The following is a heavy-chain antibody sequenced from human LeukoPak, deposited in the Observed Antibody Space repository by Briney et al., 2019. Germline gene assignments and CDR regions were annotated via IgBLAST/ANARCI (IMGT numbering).Heavy chain of an antibody. CDR2: INSNGNII. D-gene: IGHD2-21*02. J-gene: IGHJ4*02. V-gene: IGHV3-48*03. CDR3: ARGGDWTFDY. CDR1: GFSLGNFE. Sequence: PGGSLRLSCGASGFSLGNFEMNWVRQAPGKGLEWVSYINSNGNIIYYADSVKGRITISRDNAKNSLYLQMNSLRAEDTAVYYCARGGDWTFDYWGQGALVTGSS.